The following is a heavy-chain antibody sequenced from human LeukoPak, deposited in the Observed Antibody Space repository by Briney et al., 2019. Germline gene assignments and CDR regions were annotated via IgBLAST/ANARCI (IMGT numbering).Heavy chain of an antibody. CDR1: GGSISSGDYY. CDR2: IYYSGST. V-gene: IGHV4-30-4*02. D-gene: IGHD4-23*01. Sequence: SETLSLTCTVSGGSISSGDYYWSWIRQPPGKGLEWIGYIYYSGSTYYNPSLKSRVTISVDTSKNQFSLKLSSVTAADTAVYYCARADRYGGNTNYYYYYMDVWGKGTTVTVSS. CDR3: ARADRYGGNTNYYYYYMDV. J-gene: IGHJ6*03.